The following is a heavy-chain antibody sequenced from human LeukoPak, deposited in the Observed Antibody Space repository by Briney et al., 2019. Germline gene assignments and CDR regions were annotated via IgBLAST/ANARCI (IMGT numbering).Heavy chain of an antibody. D-gene: IGHD3-3*01. V-gene: IGHV3-30-3*01. J-gene: IGHJ4*02. Sequence: GGSLRLSCAASGFNFNNYWMSWLRQAPGKGLEWVALISYDANIGSNKYYADSVKGRFTISRDNSKNTLYLQMNSLRAEDTAVYYCARDGGYDFWSGYYQDYWGQGTLVTVSS. CDR2: ISYDANIGSNK. CDR1: GFNFNNYW. CDR3: ARDGGYDFWSGYYQDY.